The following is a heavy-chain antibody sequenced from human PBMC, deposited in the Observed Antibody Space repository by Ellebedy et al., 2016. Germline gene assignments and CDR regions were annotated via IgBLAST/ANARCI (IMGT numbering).Heavy chain of an antibody. CDR1: GGSITNNDYY. J-gene: IGHJ6*02. V-gene: IGHV4-30-4*01. CDR3: ARELFPPVGDSLGYGMDV. CDR2: IYTGGST. D-gene: IGHD3-16*01. Sequence: SETLSLXCSVSGGSITNNDYYWNWIRQPPGKGLEWIGYIYTGGSTYYNSSLQSRLTISMDTSKNHFSLKLSSVTAADTAVYYCARELFPPVGDSLGYGMDVWGQGTTVTVSS.